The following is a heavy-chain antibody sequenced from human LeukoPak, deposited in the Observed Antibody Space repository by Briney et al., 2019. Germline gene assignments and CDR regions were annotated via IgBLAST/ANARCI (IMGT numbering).Heavy chain of an antibody. CDR3: SFNLGSGSYAFDI. V-gene: IGHV4-39*07. J-gene: IGHJ3*02. Sequence: SETLSLTCTVSVGSITTTSYYWGWIRQPPGKGLEWIGSIYYGGSTYYSPSLKSRVTISLDTSKHQFSLKLSSVTAADTAVYYCSFNLGSGSYAFDIWGQGTMATVSS. D-gene: IGHD3-10*01. CDR2: IYYGGST. CDR1: VGSITTTSYY.